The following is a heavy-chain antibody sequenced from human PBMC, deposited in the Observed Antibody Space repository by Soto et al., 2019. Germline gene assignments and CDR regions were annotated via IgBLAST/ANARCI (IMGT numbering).Heavy chain of an antibody. CDR3: ARGTRSVVVVAATYFDY. V-gene: IGHV1-69*13. Sequence: SVKVSCKASGGTFSSYAISWVRQAPGQGLEWMGGTIPIFDRANYAQKFQGRVTITADESTSTAYMELSSLRSEDTAVYYCARGTRSVVVVAATYFDYWGQGTLVTVSS. CDR2: TIPIFDRA. D-gene: IGHD2-15*01. J-gene: IGHJ4*02. CDR1: GGTFSSYA.